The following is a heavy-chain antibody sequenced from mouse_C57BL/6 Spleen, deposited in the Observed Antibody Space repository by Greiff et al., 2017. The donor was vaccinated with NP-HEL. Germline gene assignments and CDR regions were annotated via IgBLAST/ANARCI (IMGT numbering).Heavy chain of an antibody. V-gene: IGHV4-1*01. D-gene: IGHD2-5*01. CDR2: INPDSSTI. J-gene: IGHJ4*01. Sequence: EVKVEESGGGLVQPGGSLKLSCAASGIDFSRYWMSWVRRAPGKGLEWIGEINPDSSTINYAPSLKDKFIISRDNAKNTLYLQMSKVRSEDTALYYCARVGPYYSNYDGIYYYAMDYWGQGTSVTVSS. CDR1: GIDFSRYW. CDR3: ARVGPYYSNYDGIYYYAMDY.